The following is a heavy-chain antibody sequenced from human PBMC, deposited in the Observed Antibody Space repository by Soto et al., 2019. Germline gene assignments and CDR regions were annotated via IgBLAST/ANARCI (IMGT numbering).Heavy chain of an antibody. Sequence: QVQLVQSGAEVKKPGSSVKVSCKASGGNFNNYAISWVRQAPAQGLQWMGGIIPIIDTTHYAQKLQGRVTISADRGRSTCYLDLTGLTSDDSATYFRARGPRDREALSHWGQGTEVTVSS. CDR3: ARGPRDREALSH. CDR1: GGNFNNYA. J-gene: IGHJ3*01. V-gene: IGHV1-69*06. D-gene: IGHD2-21*01. CDR2: IIPIIDTT.